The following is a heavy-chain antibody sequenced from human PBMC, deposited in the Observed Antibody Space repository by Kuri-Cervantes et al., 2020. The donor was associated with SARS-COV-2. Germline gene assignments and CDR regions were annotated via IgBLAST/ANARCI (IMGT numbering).Heavy chain of an antibody. CDR2: IYHSGST. CDR1: GGSISNDY. V-gene: IGHV4-34*01. D-gene: IGHD3-3*01. Sequence: ETLSLTCTVTGGSISNDYGSWSRQPPGKGLEWIGEIYHSGSTNYNPSLKSRVTISVDKSKNQFSLKLSSVTAADTAVYYCARAPTGWIFGVVYLFDPWGKGTLVTVSS. J-gene: IGHJ5*02. CDR3: ARAPTGWIFGVVYLFDP.